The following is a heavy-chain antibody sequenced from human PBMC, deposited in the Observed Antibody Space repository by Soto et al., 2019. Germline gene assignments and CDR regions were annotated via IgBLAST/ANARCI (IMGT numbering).Heavy chain of an antibody. CDR1: GGSISSYY. CDR3: AREAIVVVPAAMYHYYYYMDV. V-gene: IGHV4-59*01. J-gene: IGHJ6*03. D-gene: IGHD2-2*01. CDR2: IYYSGST. Sequence: SETLSLTCTVSGGSISSYYWGWIRQPPGKGLEWIGYIYYSGSTNYNPSLKSRVTISVDTSKNQFSLKLSSVTAADTAVYYCAREAIVVVPAAMYHYYYYMDVWGKGTTVTVSS.